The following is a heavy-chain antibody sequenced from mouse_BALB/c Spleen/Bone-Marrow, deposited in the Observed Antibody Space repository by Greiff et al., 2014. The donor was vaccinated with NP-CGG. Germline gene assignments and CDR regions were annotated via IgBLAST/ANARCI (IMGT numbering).Heavy chain of an antibody. CDR2: ISYDGSN. CDR1: GYSITGGYY. Sequence: VQLKQSGPGLVKPSQSLSLTCSVTGYSITGGYYWNWVRQFPGNKLEWLGYISYDGSNHYKPSLTNRVSITRDTSKNQFFLKLNDVTAEYTCACYSASLDVHAMDYWGQGTSVTVSS. J-gene: IGHJ4*01. CDR3: ASLDVHAMDY. V-gene: IGHV3-6*02.